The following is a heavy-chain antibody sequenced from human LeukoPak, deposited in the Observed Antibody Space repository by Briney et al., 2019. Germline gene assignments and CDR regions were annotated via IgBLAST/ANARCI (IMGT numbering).Heavy chain of an antibody. D-gene: IGHD6-13*01. Sequence: GGSLRLSCAASGFTFSSYWMSWVRQAPGKGLEWVANIKRDGSEKYYVDSVKGRFTISRDNSKNTLYLQMNSLRAEDTAVYYCASSYSSSGAFDYWGQGTLVTVSS. CDR3: ASSYSSSGAFDY. V-gene: IGHV3-7*01. CDR2: IKRDGSEK. CDR1: GFTFSSYW. J-gene: IGHJ4*02.